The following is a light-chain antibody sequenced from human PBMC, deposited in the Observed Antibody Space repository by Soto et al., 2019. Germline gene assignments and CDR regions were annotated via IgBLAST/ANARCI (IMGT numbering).Light chain of an antibody. J-gene: IGKJ1*01. CDR1: QSVSSY. V-gene: IGKV3-11*01. CDR3: QKRSNWPPWT. CDR2: DAF. Sequence: EIVLTQSPATLSLSPGERATLSCRASQSVSSYLAWYQQKPGQAPRLLIYDAFNRATGIPDRFSGSGSGTDFTLTISSLEPEDFAVYYCQKRSNWPPWTFGQGTKVDNK.